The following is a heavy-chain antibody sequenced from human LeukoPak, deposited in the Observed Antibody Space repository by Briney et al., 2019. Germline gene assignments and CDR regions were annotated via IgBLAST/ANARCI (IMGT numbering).Heavy chain of an antibody. CDR1: GGSISSSSYY. CDR3: ARLGDGYGEN. CDR2: INHSGST. V-gene: IGHV4-39*07. Sequence: PSETLSLTCTVSGGSISSSSYYWSWIRQPPGKGLEWIGEINHSGSTNYNPSLKSRVTISVDTSKNQFSLKLSSVTAADTAVYYCARLGDGYGENWGQGTLVTVSS. D-gene: IGHD4-17*01. J-gene: IGHJ4*02.